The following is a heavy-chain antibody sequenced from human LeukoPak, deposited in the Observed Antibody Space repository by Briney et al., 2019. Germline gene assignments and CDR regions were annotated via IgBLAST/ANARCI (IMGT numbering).Heavy chain of an antibody. J-gene: IGHJ4*02. V-gene: IGHV3-74*01. CDR1: GFTFRNSW. CDR2: INTDGSST. D-gene: IGHD3-3*01. Sequence: PGGSLTLSCPASGFTFRNSWMNWVRPAAGKGLPWVSRINTDGSSTTYADSVKGRFTISRDNAKNTLYLQMNSLRAEDTGVYYCATQAGITIFGRYFDYWGQGTLVTVSS. CDR3: ATQAGITIFGRYFDY.